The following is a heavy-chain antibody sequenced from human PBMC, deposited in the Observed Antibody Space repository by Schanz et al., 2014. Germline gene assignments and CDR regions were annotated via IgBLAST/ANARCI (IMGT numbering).Heavy chain of an antibody. CDR3: ARPIYDLWSGSFDY. CDR1: GFTFSSYG. D-gene: IGHD3-3*01. V-gene: IGHV3-48*01. CDR2: ISSSSSTI. Sequence: VHLVESGGGVVQPGRSLRLSCAASGFTFSSYGMHWVRQVPGKGLEWVSFISSSSSTIYYADSVKGRFTISRDNAKNTLYLQMNSLRAEDTAVYYCARPIYDLWSGSFDYWGQGTLVTVSS. J-gene: IGHJ4*02.